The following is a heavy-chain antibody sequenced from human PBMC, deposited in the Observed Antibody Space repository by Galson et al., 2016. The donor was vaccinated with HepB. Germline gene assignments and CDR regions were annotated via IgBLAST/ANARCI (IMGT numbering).Heavy chain of an antibody. Sequence: SETLSLTCTVSGGSISSYYWSWIRQPPGKGLEWIGYIYYIGSTTYNPSLKSRVTISVDTSRNQFSLKLRSLTSADTAIYYCARDDRYTGGHDYWGQGSLVTVSS. CDR2: IYYIGST. CDR1: GGSISSYY. J-gene: IGHJ4*02. D-gene: IGHD2-21*02. CDR3: ARDDRYTGGHDY. V-gene: IGHV4-59*01.